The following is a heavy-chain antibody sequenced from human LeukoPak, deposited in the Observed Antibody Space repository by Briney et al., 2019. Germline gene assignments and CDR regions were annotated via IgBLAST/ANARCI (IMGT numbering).Heavy chain of an antibody. V-gene: IGHV3-30*04. J-gene: IGHJ6*02. CDR1: GFTFSSYA. Sequence: GGSLRLSCAASGFTFSSYAMHWVRQAPGKGLEWVAVISYDGSNKYYADSVKGRLTISRDNSKNTLYLQMNSLRAEDTAVYYCARDRSSVAAAGYGMDVWGQGTTVTVSS. D-gene: IGHD6-13*01. CDR3: ARDRSSVAAAGYGMDV. CDR2: ISYDGSNK.